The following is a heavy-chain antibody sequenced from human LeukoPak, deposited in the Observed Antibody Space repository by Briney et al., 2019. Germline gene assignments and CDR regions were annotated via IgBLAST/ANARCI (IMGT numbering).Heavy chain of an antibody. J-gene: IGHJ6*02. D-gene: IGHD3-22*01. Sequence: GSLRLSCAASGFTFDDYTMHWVRQAPGKGLEWVSLIIWDGGSTYYADSVKGRFTISRDNSKNSLYLQMNSLRTEDTALYYCAKDISYDSSGYTLSYGMDVWGQGTTVTVSS. CDR1: GFTFDDYT. CDR2: IIWDGGST. V-gene: IGHV3-43*01. CDR3: AKDISYDSSGYTLSYGMDV.